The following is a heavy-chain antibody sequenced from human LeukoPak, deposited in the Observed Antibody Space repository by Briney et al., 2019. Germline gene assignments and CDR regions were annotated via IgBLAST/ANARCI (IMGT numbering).Heavy chain of an antibody. J-gene: IGHJ4*02. Sequence: SETLSLTCAVSGGSISSGGYSWSWIRQPAGKGLEWIGRIYTSGSTNYNPSLKSRVTMSVDTSKNQFSLKLSSVTAADTAVYYCARGTAEYGDRYDYFDYWGQGTLVTVSS. V-gene: IGHV4-61*02. D-gene: IGHD2-21*02. CDR1: GGSISSGGYS. CDR2: IYTSGST. CDR3: ARGTAEYGDRYDYFDY.